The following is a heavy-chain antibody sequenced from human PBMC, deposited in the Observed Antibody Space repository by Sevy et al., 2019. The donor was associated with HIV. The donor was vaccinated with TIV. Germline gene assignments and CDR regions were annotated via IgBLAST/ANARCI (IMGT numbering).Heavy chain of an antibody. V-gene: IGHV3-30*03. D-gene: IGHD3-22*01. CDR2: ISYDGSNK. J-gene: IGHJ4*02. CDR3: ASQEDYCASSGYYYLRY. CDR1: GFTFSSYG. Sequence: GGSLRLSCAASGFTFSSYGMHWVRQAPGKGLEWVAVISYDGSNKYYADSVKGRFTISRDNSKNTQYLQMNSLRAEDTAVYYCASQEDYCASSGYYYLRYWGQGTLVTVSS.